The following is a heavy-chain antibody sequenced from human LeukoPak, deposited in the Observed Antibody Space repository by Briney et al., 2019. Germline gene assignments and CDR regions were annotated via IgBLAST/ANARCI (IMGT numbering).Heavy chain of an antibody. CDR1: GFTLSSYW. J-gene: IGHJ3*02. Sequence: GGSLRLSCAASGFTLSSYWMSWVRQAPGKGLEWVANIKQDGSEKYYVDSVKGRFTISRDNAKNSLYLQMNSLRAEDTAVYYCARDQGGYDFDAFDIWGQGTMVTVSS. V-gene: IGHV3-7*01. CDR3: ARDQGGYDFDAFDI. CDR2: IKQDGSEK. D-gene: IGHD5-12*01.